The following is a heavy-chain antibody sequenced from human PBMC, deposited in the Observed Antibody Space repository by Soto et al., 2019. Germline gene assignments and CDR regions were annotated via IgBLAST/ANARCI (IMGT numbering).Heavy chain of an antibody. CDR3: ARDYSGHDAFDI. J-gene: IGHJ3*02. CDR2: INACNGNT. D-gene: IGHD1-26*01. CDR1: GYPFSSYA. Sequence: GXSVKGSYHASGYPFSSYAMHWGRQAPGQRLEWMGWINACNGNTKYSQKFQGRVTITRDTSASTAYMELSSLRSEDTAVYYCARDYSGHDAFDIWGQGTMVTVPS. V-gene: IGHV1-3*01.